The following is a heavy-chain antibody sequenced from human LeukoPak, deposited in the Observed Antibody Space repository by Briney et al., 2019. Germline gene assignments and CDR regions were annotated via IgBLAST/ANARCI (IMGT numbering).Heavy chain of an antibody. Sequence: GFLGLFCAGSGIPFRKHVNHWVRQAPGKGLEWVAVTSSDLNVKLYADSVKGRFTISRDNSRSTLYLQMNSLRPEDTAIYYCAREGYYGSGSPPSLYFDYWGQGTLVTVSS. CDR2: TSSDLNVK. V-gene: IGHV3-30-3*01. CDR3: AREGYYGSGSPPSLYFDY. D-gene: IGHD3-10*01. J-gene: IGHJ4*02. CDR1: GIPFRKHV.